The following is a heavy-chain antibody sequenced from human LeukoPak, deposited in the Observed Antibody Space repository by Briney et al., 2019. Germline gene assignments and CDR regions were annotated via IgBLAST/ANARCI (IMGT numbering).Heavy chain of an antibody. CDR2: ISYDGSNK. D-gene: IGHD3-3*01. CDR1: GFTFSAHS. Sequence: GGSLRLSCAVSGFTFSAHSMNWVRQAPGKGLEWVAVISYDGSNKYYADSVKGRFTISRDNSKNTLYLQMNSLRAEDTAVYYCAKDWPRFLEWLLYERFDPWGQGTLVTVSS. CDR3: AKDWPRFLEWLLYERFDP. V-gene: IGHV3-30*18. J-gene: IGHJ5*02.